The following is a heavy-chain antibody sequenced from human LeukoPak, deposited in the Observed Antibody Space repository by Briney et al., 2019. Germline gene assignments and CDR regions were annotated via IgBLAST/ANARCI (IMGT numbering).Heavy chain of an antibody. J-gene: IGHJ4*02. Sequence: GGSLRLSCAGSGFNFNIYAMHWVRQAPGKGLEWVSTITATTRSTSYADSVKGRFTISRDNSKNTLYLQMHSLRAEDTAVYYCARGAYDTGAYYFHYWGQGTLVTVSS. D-gene: IGHD3-22*01. CDR2: ITATTRST. CDR3: ARGAYDTGAYYFHY. V-gene: IGHV3-23*01. CDR1: GFNFNIYA.